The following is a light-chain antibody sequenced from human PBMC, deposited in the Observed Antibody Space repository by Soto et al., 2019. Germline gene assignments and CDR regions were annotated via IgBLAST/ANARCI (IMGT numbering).Light chain of an antibody. CDR3: AAWDDSLSGVL. Sequence: QLVLTQPPSASGTPGQRVTISCSGGSSNIGTSTVNWYQQLPGTAPKLLIYSDYQRPSGVPDRFSGSKSGTSASLAISGLQSEDEGDYYCAAWDDSLSGVLFGGGTKLTVL. J-gene: IGLJ2*01. CDR2: SDY. CDR1: SSNIGTST. V-gene: IGLV1-44*01.